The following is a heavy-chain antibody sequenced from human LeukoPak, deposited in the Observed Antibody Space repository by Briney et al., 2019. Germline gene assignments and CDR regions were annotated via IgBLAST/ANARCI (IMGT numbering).Heavy chain of an antibody. CDR3: AKRGVVIRVILVGFHREAYYFDS. D-gene: IGHD3-22*01. V-gene: IGHV3-23*01. J-gene: IGHJ4*02. CDR2: ISDRGSRT. CDR1: GITLSNYG. Sequence: GGSLRLSCAVSGITLSNYGMSWVRQAPGKGLEWVAGISDRGSRTNYADSVKGRFTISADHPKNTLYLQMNSLRAEDTAVYFCAKRGVVIRVILVGFHREAYYFDSWGQEALVTVSS.